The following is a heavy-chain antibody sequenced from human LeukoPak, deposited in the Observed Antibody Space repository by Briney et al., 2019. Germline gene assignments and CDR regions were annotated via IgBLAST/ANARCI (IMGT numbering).Heavy chain of an antibody. D-gene: IGHD3-10*01. V-gene: IGHV1-2*02. Sequence: GASVKVSCKASGYTFTGYYMHWVRQAPGQGLEWMGWINPNSGGTNYAQKLQGRVTMTTDTSTSTAYMELRSLRSDDTAVYYCARDLNTRIEGLLWFGEFHLDYWGQGTLVTVSS. CDR2: INPNSGGT. CDR3: ARDLNTRIEGLLWFGEFHLDY. CDR1: GYTFTGYY. J-gene: IGHJ4*02.